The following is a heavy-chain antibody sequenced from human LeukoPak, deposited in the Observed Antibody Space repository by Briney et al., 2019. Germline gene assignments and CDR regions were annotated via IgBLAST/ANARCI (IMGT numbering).Heavy chain of an antibody. CDR1: GFTFRLYA. V-gene: IGHV3-23*01. Sequence: PGGSLRLSCEASGFTFRLYAMNWVRQAPGRGLEWISGLDGDSGRAYYADSVKGRFTVSRDNSQNTLYLQMNSLRAEDTAVYYCAGYCSTTGCYGVDYWGQGTLVTVSS. CDR3: AGYCSTTGCYGVDY. CDR2: LDGDSGRA. J-gene: IGHJ4*02. D-gene: IGHD2-2*01.